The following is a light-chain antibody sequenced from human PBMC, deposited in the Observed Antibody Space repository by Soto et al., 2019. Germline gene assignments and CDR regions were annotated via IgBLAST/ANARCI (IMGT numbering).Light chain of an antibody. V-gene: IGLV1-44*01. CDR1: SSNVGSNP. J-gene: IGLJ1*01. Sequence: QAVVTQPPSASGTPGQRVTISCSGSSSNVGSNPVNWYQQLPGTAPKLLIYSNNQRPSGVPDRFSGSRSGTSVSLAISGLQSEDEADYYCAAWDDSLNGDVFGTGTKLTVL. CDR3: AAWDDSLNGDV. CDR2: SNN.